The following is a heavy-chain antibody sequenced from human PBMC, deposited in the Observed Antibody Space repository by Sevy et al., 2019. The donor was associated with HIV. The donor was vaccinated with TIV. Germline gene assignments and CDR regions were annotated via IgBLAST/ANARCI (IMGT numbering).Heavy chain of an antibody. Sequence: GGSLRLSCAVSGFSFSHYAFHWVRQAPGKGLEWVSLISYDGTYKYYADSVKGRFTISRDNSKNTLYLQMNSLRGNDTAVYYCAKASTFWSGYYRNDAFDIWGQGTMVTVSS. CDR1: GFSFSHYA. D-gene: IGHD3-3*01. CDR2: ISYDGTYK. CDR3: AKASTFWSGYYRNDAFDI. J-gene: IGHJ3*02. V-gene: IGHV3-30-3*02.